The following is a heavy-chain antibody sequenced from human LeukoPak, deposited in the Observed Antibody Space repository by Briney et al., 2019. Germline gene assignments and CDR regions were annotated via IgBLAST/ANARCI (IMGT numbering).Heavy chain of an antibody. J-gene: IGHJ4*02. CDR3: ARGPGWGAVAGPSFDY. CDR1: ELTFSSYG. CDR2: ISYDGSNK. D-gene: IGHD6-19*01. Sequence: GGSLRLSCAAPELTFSSYGMHWVRQAPGKGLEWVAVISYDGSNKYYADSVKGRFTISRDNSKNTLYLQMNSLRAEDTAVYYCARGPGWGAVAGPSFDYWGQGTLVTVSS. V-gene: IGHV3-30*03.